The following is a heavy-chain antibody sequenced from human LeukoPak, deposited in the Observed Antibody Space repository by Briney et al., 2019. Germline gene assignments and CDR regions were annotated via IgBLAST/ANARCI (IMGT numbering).Heavy chain of an antibody. CDR1: GDSISTTSYY. CDR3: VKSNYDYWFYFDY. D-gene: IGHD3-16*01. Sequence: PSETLSLTCIVSGDSISTTSYYWGWIRQPPGKGLEWIGSVYYSGSTYYNPSLKSRVTVSVDTSKNQFSLKLTSVTAADTAVYYCVKSNYDYWFYFDYWGQGTLVTVSS. V-gene: IGHV4-39*07. J-gene: IGHJ4*02. CDR2: VYYSGST.